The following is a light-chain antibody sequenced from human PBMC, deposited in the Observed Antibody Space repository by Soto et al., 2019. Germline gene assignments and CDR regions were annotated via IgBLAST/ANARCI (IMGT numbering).Light chain of an antibody. CDR1: ESVFGY. Sequence: EVVLTQSPATLSLSPGERATLSCRASESVFGYLAWYQHKPGQAPRLLIYDASTRATGIPARFTGSGSGTEFTLTISSLQSEDFAVYYCQQYNNWPITFGQGTRLEI. V-gene: IGKV3-15*01. CDR3: QQYNNWPIT. CDR2: DAS. J-gene: IGKJ5*01.